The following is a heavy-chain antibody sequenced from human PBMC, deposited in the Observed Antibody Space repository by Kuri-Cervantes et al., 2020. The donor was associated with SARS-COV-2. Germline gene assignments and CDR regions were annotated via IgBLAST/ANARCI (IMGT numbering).Heavy chain of an antibody. CDR3: TTLIDY. CDR1: GFSFSNYG. J-gene: IGHJ4*02. Sequence: ETLSLTCAASGFSFSNYGMHWVRQGSGKGLEWVGRVRGKANNYATAYAASVKGRFTISRDDSKNMAYLQMNSLKTEDTAVYYCTTLIDYWGQGALVTVSS. CDR2: VRGKANNYAT. V-gene: IGHV3-73*01.